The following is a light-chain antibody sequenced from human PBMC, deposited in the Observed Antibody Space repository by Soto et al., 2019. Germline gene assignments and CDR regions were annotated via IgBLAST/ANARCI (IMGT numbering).Light chain of an antibody. CDR1: QGIRGA. V-gene: IGKV1-13*02. J-gene: IGKJ5*01. CDR2: DVS. Sequence: AIQVTQSPSSLSASVGDRVTITCRASQGIRGALAWYQQKPGKAPKLLIYDVSTVQSGVPSRFSGRGSGTEFTLTITSLQPEDFATYYCQQFNIYPITFGQGTRLDI. CDR3: QQFNIYPIT.